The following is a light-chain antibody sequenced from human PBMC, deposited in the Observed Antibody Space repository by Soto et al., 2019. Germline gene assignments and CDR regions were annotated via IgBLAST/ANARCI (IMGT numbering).Light chain of an antibody. CDR2: DVS. CDR3: QQRANWPRGT. J-gene: IGKJ2*02. Sequence: EIVLTQSPATLSLSPGERATLSCTTSQSINNFLAWYQEKPGQAPRLLIYDVSVRAAGIPARFSGSGSETDFTLTISSLEPEDSAIYYCQQRANWPRGTFVQGTKVEIK. V-gene: IGKV3-11*01. CDR1: QSINNF.